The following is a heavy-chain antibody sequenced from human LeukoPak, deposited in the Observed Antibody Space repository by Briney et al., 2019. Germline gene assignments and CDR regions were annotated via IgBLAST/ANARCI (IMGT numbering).Heavy chain of an antibody. V-gene: IGHV3-30-3*01. Sequence: GGSLRLSCTASGFTFSSYPMHWVRQAPGKGLEWVAVISYNGDTSLYANSVKGRFTISRDNAKNSLYLQMNSLRAEDTAVYYCARVGWLRPVAISFGFDYWGQGTLVTVSS. CDR2: ISYNGDTS. CDR1: GFTFSSYP. D-gene: IGHD5-12*01. CDR3: ARVGWLRPVAISFGFDY. J-gene: IGHJ4*02.